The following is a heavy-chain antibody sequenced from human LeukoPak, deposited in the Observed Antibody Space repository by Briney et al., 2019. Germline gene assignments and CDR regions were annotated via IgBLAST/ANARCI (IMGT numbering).Heavy chain of an antibody. V-gene: IGHV1-8*01. Sequence: ASVKVSCKASGYTFTSYDINWVRQATGQGLEWMGWMNPNSGNTGYAQKSQGRVTMTRNTSISTAYMELSSLRSEDTAVYYCARVGSGTPEDYFDYWGQGTLVTVSS. CDR3: ARVGSGTPEDYFDY. CDR1: GYTFTSYD. CDR2: MNPNSGNT. D-gene: IGHD1-26*01. J-gene: IGHJ4*02.